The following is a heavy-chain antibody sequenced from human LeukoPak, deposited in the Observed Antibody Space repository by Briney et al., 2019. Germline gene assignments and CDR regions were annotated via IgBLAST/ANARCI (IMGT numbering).Heavy chain of an antibody. CDR1: GFTFSSYS. J-gene: IGHJ4*02. V-gene: IGHV3-21*01. Sequence: GGSLRLSCAASGFTFSSYSMNWVRQAPGKGLEWVSSISSSSSYIYYADSVKGRFTISRDNAKNSLYLQMNSLRAEDTAVYYCARDLRTDYGSGSYYFDYWDQGTLVTVSS. CDR2: ISSSSSYI. CDR3: ARDLRTDYGSGSYYFDY. D-gene: IGHD3-10*01.